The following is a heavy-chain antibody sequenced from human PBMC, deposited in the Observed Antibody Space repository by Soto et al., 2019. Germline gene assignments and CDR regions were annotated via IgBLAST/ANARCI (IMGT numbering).Heavy chain of an antibody. V-gene: IGHV1-69*01. D-gene: IGHD3-22*01. Sequence: QVQLVQSGAEVKKPGSSVKVSCKASGGTFSSYAISWVRQAPGQGLEWMGGIIPIFGTANYAQKFQGRVTITADESTSTAAMEVSRLGSEDTAVYYSARGLGYASSGAYSADYWGQGTLVTVSS. CDR3: ARGLGYASSGAYSADY. J-gene: IGHJ4*02. CDR1: GGTFSSYA. CDR2: IIPIFGTA.